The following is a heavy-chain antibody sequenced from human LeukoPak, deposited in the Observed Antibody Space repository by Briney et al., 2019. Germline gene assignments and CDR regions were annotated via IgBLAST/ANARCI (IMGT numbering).Heavy chain of an antibody. Sequence: GGSLRLSCAASGFTVSSNYMSWVRQAPGKGLEWVSVIYSGGSTYYADSVKGRFTISRDNSKNTLYLQMNSLRADDTAVYYCAKDLSLVVAAPFDYWGQGTLVTVSS. D-gene: IGHD2-15*01. CDR3: AKDLSLVVAAPFDY. V-gene: IGHV3-53*01. CDR2: IYSGGST. J-gene: IGHJ4*02. CDR1: GFTVSSNY.